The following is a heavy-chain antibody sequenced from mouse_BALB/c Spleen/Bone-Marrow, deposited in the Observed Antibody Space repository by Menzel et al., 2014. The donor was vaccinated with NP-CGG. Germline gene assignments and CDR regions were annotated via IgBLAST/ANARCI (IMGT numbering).Heavy chain of an antibody. CDR1: GFSLTSYG. CDR2: IWAGGST. V-gene: IGHV2-9*02. Sequence: QVHLKESGPGLVAPSQSLPITCTVSGFSLTSYGVHWVRPPPGKGLEWLGVIWAGGSTNYNFALMSRLSIIKDNSKSQVFLKMNSLQTDGTDMYYCARGGGNWYFDVWGAGTTVTVSS. J-gene: IGHJ1*01. CDR3: ARGGGNWYFDV.